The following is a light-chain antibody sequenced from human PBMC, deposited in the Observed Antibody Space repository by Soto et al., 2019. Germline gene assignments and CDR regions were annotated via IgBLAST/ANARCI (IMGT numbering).Light chain of an antibody. V-gene: IGLV1-40*01. CDR3: QSYDSSLSGSV. CDR2: GNS. J-gene: IGLJ2*01. CDR1: SSNIGAGYD. Sequence: QSVLTQPPSVSGAPGQRVTISCTWSSSNIGAGYDVHWYQQLPGTAPKLLIYGNSNRTSGVPDRFSGSKSGTSASLAITGLQAEDEADYYCQSYDSSLSGSVFGGGTKLTVL.